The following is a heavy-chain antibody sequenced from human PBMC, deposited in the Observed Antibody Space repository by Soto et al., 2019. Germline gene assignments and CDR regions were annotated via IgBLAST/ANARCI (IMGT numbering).Heavy chain of an antibody. D-gene: IGHD2-15*01. CDR1: GGSVSSGSYY. CDR2: IYYSGST. CDR3: ASALYCSGGSCSFDP. J-gene: IGHJ5*02. V-gene: IGHV4-61*01. Sequence: SETLSLTCTVSGGSVSSGSYYWSWIRQPPGEGLEWIGYIYYSGSTNYNPSLKSRVTISIDTPKNQFSLKLSSVTAADTAVYYCASALYCSGGSCSFDPWGQGTLVTVSS.